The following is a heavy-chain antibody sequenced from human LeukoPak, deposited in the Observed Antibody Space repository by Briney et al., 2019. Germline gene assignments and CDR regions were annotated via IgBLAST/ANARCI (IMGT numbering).Heavy chain of an antibody. J-gene: IGHJ4*02. Sequence: ASVKVSCKASGGTFSSYAISWVRQAPGQGLEWMGIINPSGGSTSYAQKFQGRVTMTRDTSTSTVYMELSSLRSEDTAVYYCARDGIAAYGGYDYWGQGTLVTVSS. CDR1: GGTFSSYA. D-gene: IGHD5-12*01. CDR3: ARDGIAAYGGYDY. V-gene: IGHV1-46*01. CDR2: INPSGGST.